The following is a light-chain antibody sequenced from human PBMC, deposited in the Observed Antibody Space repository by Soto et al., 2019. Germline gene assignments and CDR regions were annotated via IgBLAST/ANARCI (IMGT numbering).Light chain of an antibody. CDR3: QQYGSSRWT. Sequence: PGEGATLSCRASQSVSSTYLAWYQQKPGQAPRPLISAASSRATGTPDRFSGSGSGTDFTLTISRLEPEDFAVYYCQQYGSSRWTFGQGTKVDI. J-gene: IGKJ1*01. V-gene: IGKV3-20*01. CDR1: QSVSSTY. CDR2: AAS.